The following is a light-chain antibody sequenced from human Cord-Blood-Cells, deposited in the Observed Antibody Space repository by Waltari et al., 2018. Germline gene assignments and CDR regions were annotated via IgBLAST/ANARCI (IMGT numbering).Light chain of an antibody. V-gene: IGKV3-20*01. CDR2: GAS. CDR3: QQYGSSRSWT. CDR1: QSVSSSY. J-gene: IGKJ1*01. Sequence: IVLPPSPGTLSLSPGERATLSCRASQSVSSSYLAGYQQKPGQAPRLLIYGASSRATGIPDRFRGSGSGTDFTLTIRRLEPEDFAVYYCQQYGSSRSWTFGQGTKVEIK.